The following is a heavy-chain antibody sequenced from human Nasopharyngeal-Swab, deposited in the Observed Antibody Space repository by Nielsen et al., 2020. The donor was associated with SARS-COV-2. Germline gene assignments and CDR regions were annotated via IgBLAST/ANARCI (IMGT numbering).Heavy chain of an antibody. V-gene: IGHV3-48*01. J-gene: IGHJ5*02. CDR3: ARDDYVWGSYRYTGANLFDP. D-gene: IGHD3-16*02. CDR1: GFTFSSYS. Sequence: GESLKISCAASGFTFSSYSMNWVRQAPGKGLEWVSYISSSSTTIYYAESVKGRFTISRDNAKNSLYLQMNSLSAEDKAVYYCARDDYVWGSYRYTGANLFDPWGQGTLVTVSS. CDR2: ISSSSTTI.